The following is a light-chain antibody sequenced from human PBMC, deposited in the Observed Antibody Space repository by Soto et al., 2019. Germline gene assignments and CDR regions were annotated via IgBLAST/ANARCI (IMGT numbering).Light chain of an antibody. J-gene: IGKJ2*01. CDR3: QQYGSSSYT. V-gene: IGKV3-20*01. Sequence: EIVLTQSPGTLDLSPGERATLSCRASQSISSSYLAWYQQKPGQAPRLLIYAASSRATGIPDRFSGSGSGTDFTLTISRLEPEDFAVYYCQQYGSSSYTFGQGTQLEIK. CDR1: QSISSSY. CDR2: AAS.